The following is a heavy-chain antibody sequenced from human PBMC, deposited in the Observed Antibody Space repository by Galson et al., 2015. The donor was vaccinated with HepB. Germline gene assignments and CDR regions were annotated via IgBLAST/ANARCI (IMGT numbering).Heavy chain of an antibody. D-gene: IGHD6-13*01. Sequence: CAISGDSVSSNSAAWNWIRQSPSRGLEWLGRTYYRSKWYNDYAVSVKSRITINPDTSKNHFSLQLNSVTPEDTASYYCARDQGGIAATGMWFDPWGQGTLVTVSS. J-gene: IGHJ5*02. CDR3: ARDQGGIAATGMWFDP. V-gene: IGHV6-1*01. CDR2: TYYRSKWYN. CDR1: GDSVSSNSAA.